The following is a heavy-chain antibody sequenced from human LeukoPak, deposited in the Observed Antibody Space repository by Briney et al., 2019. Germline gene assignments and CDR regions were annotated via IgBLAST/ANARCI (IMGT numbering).Heavy chain of an antibody. CDR2: FSGSGAST. J-gene: IGHJ6*02. V-gene: IGHV3-23*01. Sequence: GGSLRLSCAASGFTFSTSAMSWVRQAPGTGLEWVSCFSGSGASTYYADSVKGRFTISRDNSKNTLYLQMNSLRAEDTAVYYCAKFSPTPLLNYYYYGMDVWGQGTTVTVSS. CDR3: AKFSPTPLLNYYYYGMDV. CDR1: GFTFSTSA.